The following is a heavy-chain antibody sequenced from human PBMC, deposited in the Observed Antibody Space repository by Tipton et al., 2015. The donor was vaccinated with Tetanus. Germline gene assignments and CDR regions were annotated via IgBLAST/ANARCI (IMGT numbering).Heavy chain of an antibody. D-gene: IGHD1-26*01. CDR1: GGSISSYY. V-gene: IGHV4-59*01. Sequence: TLSLTCTVSGGSISSYYWSWVRQPPGKGLEWIGYIYYSGGTNYNPSLKSRVTISVDTSKNQFSLKLSSVTAADTAIYYCARDHRLSASYAGWFDPWGQGTLVTVSS. J-gene: IGHJ5*02. CDR2: IYYSGGT. CDR3: ARDHRLSASYAGWFDP.